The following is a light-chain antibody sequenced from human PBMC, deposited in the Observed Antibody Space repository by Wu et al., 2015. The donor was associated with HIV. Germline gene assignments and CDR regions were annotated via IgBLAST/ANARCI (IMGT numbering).Light chain of an antibody. CDR1: RVLTAA. CDR3: QQRSNWPLT. CDR2: DAS. V-gene: IGKV3-11*01. Sequence: LSPGNEPPSPAGPVRVLTAAYMVPAKPGQAPRPLIYDASNRATGIPARFRGSGSGTDFTLTISSLEPEDFAVYYCQQRSNWPLTFGQGTRLEIK. J-gene: IGKJ5*01.